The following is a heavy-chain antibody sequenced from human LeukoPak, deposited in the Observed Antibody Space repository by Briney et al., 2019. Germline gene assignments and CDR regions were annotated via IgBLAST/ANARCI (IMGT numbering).Heavy chain of an antibody. CDR3: ARGIESYGDYGY. D-gene: IGHD4-17*01. V-gene: IGHV4-61*01. J-gene: IGHJ4*02. Sequence: SEALSLTCTVSGGSISSGSYYWSWIRQPPGKGLEWIAYMYNSGSTNYNPSLKSRVTISIDTSKNQFSLKLSSLTAADTAIYYCARGIESYGDYGYWGQGILVTVSS. CDR2: MYNSGST. CDR1: GGSISSGSYY.